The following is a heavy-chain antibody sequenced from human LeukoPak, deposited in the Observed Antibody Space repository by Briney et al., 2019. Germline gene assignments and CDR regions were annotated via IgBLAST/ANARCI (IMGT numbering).Heavy chain of an antibody. Sequence: GGSLRLSCAASGFTFGDYAMHWVRQAPEKGLEWVSLISGDGGSTYYADPVKGRFTIPRDNSKNSLYLQMNSLRSEDTAPYYCTKDYDRTGYYPDYWGQGTLVTVSS. CDR1: GFTFGDYA. CDR3: TKDYDRTGYYPDY. CDR2: ISGDGGST. D-gene: IGHD3-22*01. V-gene: IGHV3-43*02. J-gene: IGHJ4*02.